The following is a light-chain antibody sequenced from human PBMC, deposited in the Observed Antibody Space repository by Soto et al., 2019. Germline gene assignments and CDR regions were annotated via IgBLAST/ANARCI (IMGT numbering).Light chain of an antibody. CDR3: GSYAGATRV. Sequence: QSALTQPPSASGSPGQSVTISCTGTSSDVGANNYVSWYQQHPGKAPKLMIYEVTKRPSGVPDRFSGSKSGNTASLTVTGLQAEDAGDYYCGSYAGATRVFAAGTKVTVL. CDR1: SSDVGANNY. J-gene: IGLJ1*01. V-gene: IGLV2-8*01. CDR2: EVT.